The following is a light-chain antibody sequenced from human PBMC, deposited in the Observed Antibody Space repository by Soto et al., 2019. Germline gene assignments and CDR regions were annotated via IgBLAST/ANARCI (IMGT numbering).Light chain of an antibody. Sequence: IQMTQSPSSLSATIGDRVTITCRASQSVRMYLNWYQQKGGTAPKLLIYAASTVQSGVPSRFIGSGSGIYFTLTISSLQPGDFATYYCQQSYSNVWTFGQGTKVEIK. CDR2: AAS. J-gene: IGKJ1*01. V-gene: IGKV1-39*01. CDR1: QSVRMY. CDR3: QQSYSNVWT.